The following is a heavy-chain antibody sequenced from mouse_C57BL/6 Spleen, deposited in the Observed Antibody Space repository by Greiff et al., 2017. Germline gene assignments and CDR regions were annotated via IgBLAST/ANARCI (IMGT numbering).Heavy chain of an antibody. J-gene: IGHJ4*01. CDR1: GYTFTSYW. CDR2: IDPSDSYT. CDR3: ARQPLAMDY. D-gene: IGHD6-1*01. V-gene: IGHV1-50*01. Sequence: QVQLQQPGAELVKPGASVKLSCKASGYTFTSYWMQWVKQRPGQGLEWIGEIDPSDSYTNYNQKFKGKATLAVDTSSSTAYMQLSSLTSEDSAVYYCARQPLAMDYWGQGTSVTVSS.